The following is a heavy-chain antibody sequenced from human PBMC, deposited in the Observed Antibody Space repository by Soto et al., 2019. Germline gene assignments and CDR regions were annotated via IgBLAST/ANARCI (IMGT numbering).Heavy chain of an antibody. Sequence: GASVKVSCKASGYTFTSYAINWVRQATGQGLEWMGGIIPNFGTANYAQKFQGRVTITADESTSTAYMELSSLRSEDTAVYYCARESGDSSGYPNWFDPWGQGTLVTVSS. CDR2: IIPNFGTA. J-gene: IGHJ5*02. CDR3: ARESGDSSGYPNWFDP. D-gene: IGHD3-22*01. V-gene: IGHV1-69*13. CDR1: GYTFTSYA.